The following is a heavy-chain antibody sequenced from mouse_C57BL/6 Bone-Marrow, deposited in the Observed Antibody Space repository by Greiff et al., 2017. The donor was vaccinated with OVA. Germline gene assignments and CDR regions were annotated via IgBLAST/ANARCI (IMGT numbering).Heavy chain of an antibody. V-gene: IGHV5-17*01. CDR3: ARPGTSDY. D-gene: IGHD3-3*01. J-gene: IGHJ2*01. CDR2: ISSGSSTI. Sequence: VKVVESGGGLVKPGGSLKLSRAASVFTFSYYVMHWVRQAPEKGLEWVAYISSGSSTIYYADTVKGRFTISRDNAKNTLFLQMTSLRSEDTAMYYCARPGTSDYWGQGTTLTVSS. CDR1: VFTFSYYV.